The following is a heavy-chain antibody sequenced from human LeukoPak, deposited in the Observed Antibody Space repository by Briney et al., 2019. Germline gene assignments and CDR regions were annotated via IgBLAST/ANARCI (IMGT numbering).Heavy chain of an antibody. V-gene: IGHV4-59*08. Sequence: SKTLSLTCTVSGGPISSYYWSWIRQPPGKGLEWIGYIYYSGSTNYNPSLKSRVTISVDTSKNQFSLKLSSVTAADTAVYYCARSPSRSSIVVVTATLVFDYWGQGTPVTVSS. CDR1: GGPISSYY. D-gene: IGHD2-21*02. CDR3: ARSPSRSSIVVVTATLVFDY. CDR2: IYYSGST. J-gene: IGHJ4*02.